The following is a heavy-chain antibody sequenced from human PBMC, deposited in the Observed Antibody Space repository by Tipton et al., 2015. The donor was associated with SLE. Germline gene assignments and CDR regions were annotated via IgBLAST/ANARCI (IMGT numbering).Heavy chain of an antibody. J-gene: IGHJ4*02. CDR3: ARDAND. CDR1: GYSISSGFY. V-gene: IGHV4-38-2*02. CDR2: IYHSGSA. Sequence: TLSLTCSVSGYSISSGFYWGLIRQPPGKGLEWIATIYHSGSAYYNPSLKSRVAISVDTSKNQFSLKLSSVTAADTAVYYCARDANDWGQGTLVTVSS.